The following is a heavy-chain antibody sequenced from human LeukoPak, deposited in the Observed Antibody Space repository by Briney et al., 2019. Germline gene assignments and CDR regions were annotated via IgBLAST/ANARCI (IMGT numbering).Heavy chain of an antibody. D-gene: IGHD1-14*01. V-gene: IGHV1-46*01. CDR2: INPSRGST. CDR3: ARESEINGFDY. J-gene: IGHJ4*02. CDR1: GYTFTSHY. Sequence: ASVKVSCKASGYTFTSHYMHWVRQAPGQGLEWMGIINPSRGSTSYAQTIQGRVTMTRDTSTSTVYIELSSLRSEDTAVYYCARESEINGFDYWGQGTLVTVSS.